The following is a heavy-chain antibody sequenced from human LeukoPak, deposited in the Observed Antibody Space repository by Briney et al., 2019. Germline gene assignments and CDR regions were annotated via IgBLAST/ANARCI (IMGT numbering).Heavy chain of an antibody. CDR3: ARDSRFYYYDSSGYPDY. J-gene: IGHJ4*02. CDR1: GYTFTSYG. Sequence: ASVKVSCKASGYTFTSYGISWVRQAPGQGLEWMGIINPSGGSTSYAQKFQGRVTMTRDTSTSTVYMELSSLRSEDTAVYYCARDSRFYYYDSSGYPDYWGQGTLVTVSS. D-gene: IGHD3-22*01. CDR2: INPSGGST. V-gene: IGHV1-46*01.